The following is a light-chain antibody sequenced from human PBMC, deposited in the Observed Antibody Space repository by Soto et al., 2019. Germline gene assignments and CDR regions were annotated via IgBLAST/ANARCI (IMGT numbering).Light chain of an antibody. CDR2: RAS. CDR1: QSVTGD. J-gene: IGKJ2*01. Sequence: EIVMTQSPATLSVSPGESATLSCWASQSVTGDLAWYQQQPGQAPRLFIYRASTRATGIPARFSGSGSGTEFTLTISSLQSEDFALYYCQQYDIWPPYTFGQGTKLEIK. V-gene: IGKV3-15*01. CDR3: QQYDIWPPYT.